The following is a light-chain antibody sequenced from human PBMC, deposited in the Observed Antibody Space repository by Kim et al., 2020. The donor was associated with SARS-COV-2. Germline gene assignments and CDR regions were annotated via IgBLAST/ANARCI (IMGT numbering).Light chain of an antibody. V-gene: IGKV1-27*01. CDR3: QKYNSAPFA. Sequence: DVQMTQSPSSLSASVGDRVTITCRASQDIKNYLAWYQQKPGTVPQLLIYAAATLQSEVPSRFSGGGSGTDFTLTISSLQPEDVATYYCQKYNSAPFAFGPGTKVDIK. CDR2: AAA. CDR1: QDIKNY. J-gene: IGKJ3*01.